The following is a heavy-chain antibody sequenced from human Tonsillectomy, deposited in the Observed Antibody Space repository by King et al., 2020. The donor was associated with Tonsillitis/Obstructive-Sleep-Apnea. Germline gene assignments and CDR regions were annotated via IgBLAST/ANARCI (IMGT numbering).Heavy chain of an antibody. CDR3: DGGHAGADYYYRDV. D-gene: IGHD6-19*01. CDR2: ISDNGAGT. J-gene: IGHJ6*03. V-gene: IGHV3-23*04. Sequence: VQLVESGGGSVQPGGSLRLSCAASGFTFTSYAMTWVRQAPGKGLEWVSSISDNGAGTHYADSVKGRFTISRDNSKNTLYLQMNSLRVDDTAVYYCDGGHAGADYYYRDVWGKGTTVTVSS. CDR1: GFTFTSYA.